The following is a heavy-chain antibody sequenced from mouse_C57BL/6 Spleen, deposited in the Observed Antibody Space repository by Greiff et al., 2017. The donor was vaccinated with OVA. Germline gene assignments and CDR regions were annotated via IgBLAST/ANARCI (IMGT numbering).Heavy chain of an antibody. CDR3: ALYYYGSSYHEGYFDY. CDR1: GFNIKDYY. J-gene: IGHJ2*01. D-gene: IGHD1-1*01. V-gene: IGHV14-2*01. CDR2: IDPEDGET. Sequence: EVKLVESGAELVKPGASVKLSCTASGFNIKDYYMHWVKQRTEQGLEWIGRIDPEDGETKYAPKFQGKATITADTSSNTAYLQLSSLTSEDTAVYYCALYYYGSSYHEGYFDYWGQGTTLTVSS.